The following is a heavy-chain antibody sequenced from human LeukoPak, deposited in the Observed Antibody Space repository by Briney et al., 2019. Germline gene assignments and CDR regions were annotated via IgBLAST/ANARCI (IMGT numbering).Heavy chain of an antibody. CDR2: IYSGGST. Sequence: GGSLRLSCAASGFTFSSYGMHWVRQAPGKGLEWVSIIYSGGSTFYADSVKGRFTISRDNSKNTLYLQMNSLRAEDTAVYYCARDRAHAFDYWGQGTLVTVSS. J-gene: IGHJ4*02. D-gene: IGHD1-26*01. CDR1: GFTFSSYG. CDR3: ARDRAHAFDY. V-gene: IGHV3-66*01.